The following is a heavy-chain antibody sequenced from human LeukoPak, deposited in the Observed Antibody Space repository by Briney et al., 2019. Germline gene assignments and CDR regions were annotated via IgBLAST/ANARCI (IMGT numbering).Heavy chain of an antibody. CDR2: IYYSGST. CDR1: GGSISSYY. J-gene: IGHJ4*02. CDR3: ARLRLGYSSGWYYFDY. V-gene: IGHV4-59*08. D-gene: IGHD6-19*01. Sequence: SETLSLTCTVSGGSISSYYWSWIRQPPGKRLEWIGYIYYSGSTNYNPSLKSRVTISVDTSKNQFSLKLSSVTAADTAVYYCARLRLGYSSGWYYFDYWGQGTLVTVSS.